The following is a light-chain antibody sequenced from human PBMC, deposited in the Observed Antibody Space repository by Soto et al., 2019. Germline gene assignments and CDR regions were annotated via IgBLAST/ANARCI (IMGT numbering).Light chain of an antibody. Sequence: DIQMTQSPSSLSASVGDRVTITCRASQGISHFLAWYQQKPGKVPKLLIYAASILQSGVPPRFSGSGSGTDFTLTISSLQPEDVATYYCQQRSHWPLTFGPGTKVDIK. CDR3: QQRSHWPLT. CDR2: AAS. J-gene: IGKJ3*01. CDR1: QGISHF. V-gene: IGKV1-27*01.